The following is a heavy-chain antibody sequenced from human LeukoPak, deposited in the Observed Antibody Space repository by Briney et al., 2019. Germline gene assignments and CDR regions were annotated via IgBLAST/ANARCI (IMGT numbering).Heavy chain of an antibody. D-gene: IGHD6-6*01. CDR3: AREVRIAARRNYYYYMDV. CDR1: GYTFTSYA. J-gene: IGHJ6*03. V-gene: IGHV7-4-1*02. Sequence: GASVKVSCKASGYTFTSYAMNWVRQAPGQGLEWMGWINTNTGNPTYAQGFTGRFVFSLDTSVSTAYLQISSLKAEDTAVYYCAREVRIAARRNYYYYMDVWGKGTTVTVSS. CDR2: INTNTGNP.